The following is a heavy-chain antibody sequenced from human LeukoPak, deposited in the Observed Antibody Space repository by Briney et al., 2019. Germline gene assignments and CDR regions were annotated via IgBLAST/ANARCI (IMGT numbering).Heavy chain of an antibody. CDR1: GFTFSSYA. D-gene: IGHD6-19*01. Sequence: PGGSLRLSCAASGFTFSSYAMHWVRQAPGKGLEWVAVISYDGSNKYYADSVKGRFTISRDNSKNTLYLQMNSLRAEATAVYYCARPGHLGNSLGYPRIAVAGPCDAAFDISGQGTMVTVSS. CDR2: ISYDGSNK. V-gene: IGHV3-30*04. CDR3: ARPGHLGNSLGYPRIAVAGPCDAAFDI. J-gene: IGHJ3*02.